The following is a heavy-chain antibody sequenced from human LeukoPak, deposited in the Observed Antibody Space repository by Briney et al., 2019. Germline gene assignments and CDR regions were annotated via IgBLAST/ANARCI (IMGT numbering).Heavy chain of an antibody. Sequence: SETLSLTCTVSGGSISSYYWSWIRQPPGKGLEWIGYIYYSGSTNYSPSLKSRVTISVDTSKNQFSLKLSSVTAADTAVYYCARGMGSSWYDNWFDPWGQGTLVTVSS. D-gene: IGHD6-13*01. CDR1: GGSISSYY. V-gene: IGHV4-59*08. J-gene: IGHJ5*02. CDR3: ARGMGSSWYDNWFDP. CDR2: IYYSGST.